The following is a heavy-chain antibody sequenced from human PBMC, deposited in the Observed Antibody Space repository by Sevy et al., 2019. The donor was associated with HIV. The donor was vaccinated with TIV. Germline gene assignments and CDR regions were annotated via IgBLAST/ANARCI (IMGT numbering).Heavy chain of an antibody. Sequence: GGSLRLSCEVSGFTFSNYWMTWVRQAPGKGLEWVANIKEDGSDKYNGDSVKGRFSRTRDNAKNSLYLQMDSLRAEDTAVYYCVRDGLASATDFDYWGQGTLVTVSS. CDR1: GFTFSNYW. CDR3: VRDGLASATDFDY. CDR2: IKEDGSDK. J-gene: IGHJ4*02. V-gene: IGHV3-7*01. D-gene: IGHD2-15*01.